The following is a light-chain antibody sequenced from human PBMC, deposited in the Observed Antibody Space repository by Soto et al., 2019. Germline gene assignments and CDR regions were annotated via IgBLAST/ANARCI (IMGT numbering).Light chain of an antibody. CDR1: SSDVAYYKY. J-gene: IGLJ1*01. CDR2: DVS. Sequence: QSVLTQPRSVSGSPGQSVTISCTGTSSDVAYYKYVSWYQQHPGKAPKLMIYDVSNRPSGVPDRFSGSKSSNTASLTISGLQAEDEADYYCCSFAGNFVFGTGTRSPS. CDR3: CSFAGNFV. V-gene: IGLV2-11*01.